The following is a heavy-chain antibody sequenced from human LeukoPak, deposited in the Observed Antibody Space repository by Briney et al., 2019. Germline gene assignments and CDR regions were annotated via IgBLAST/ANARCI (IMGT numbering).Heavy chain of an antibody. CDR1: GYTFTSYA. V-gene: IGHV7-4-1*02. CDR3: ARDGSAAAGPWYNWFDP. D-gene: IGHD6-13*01. CDR2: INTNTGNP. J-gene: IGHJ5*02. Sequence: ASVKVSCKASGYTFTSYAMNWVRQAPGPGLEWMGWINTNTGNPTYAQGFTGRFVFSLDTSVSTAYLQISSLKAEDTAVYYCARDGSAAAGPWYNWFDPWGQGTLVTVSS.